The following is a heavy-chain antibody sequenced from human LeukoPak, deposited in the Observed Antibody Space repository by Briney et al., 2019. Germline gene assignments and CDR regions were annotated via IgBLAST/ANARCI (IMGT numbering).Heavy chain of an antibody. J-gene: IGHJ6*02. D-gene: IGHD2-8*01. CDR1: GGTFSSYA. CDR2: IIPIFGTA. CDR3: ARDSATGPRILYPTGLLDV. V-gene: IGHV1-69*13. Sequence: SVKVSCKASGGTFSSYAISWVRQAPGQGLEWMGGIIPIFGTANYAQKFQGRVTITADESTSTAYMELSNLRSEDTAVYYCARDSATGPRILYPTGLLDVWGQGTTVTVSS.